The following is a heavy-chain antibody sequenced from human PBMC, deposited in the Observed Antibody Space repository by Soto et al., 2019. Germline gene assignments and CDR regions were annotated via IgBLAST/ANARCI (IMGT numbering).Heavy chain of an antibody. V-gene: IGHV3-48*03. CDR1: GFTFGSYE. D-gene: IGHD4-4*01. CDR2: IGTSGKTI. CDR3: ARDPAIYSGKFDYGLDV. Sequence: QSGGSLRLSCAVSGFTFGSYEMNWVRQAPGKGLEWVSYIGTSGKTIYYADSVRGRFTISRDNAKNSLYLQMNSLRAEDTAVYFCARDPAIYSGKFDYGLDVWGRGTTVTVSS. J-gene: IGHJ6*02.